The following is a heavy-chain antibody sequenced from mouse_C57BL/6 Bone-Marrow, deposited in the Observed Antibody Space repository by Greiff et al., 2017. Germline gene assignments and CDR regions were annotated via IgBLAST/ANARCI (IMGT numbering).Heavy chain of an antibody. D-gene: IGHD2-2*01. CDR3: ARGGLPDYYAMDY. CDR2: IYPGSGST. V-gene: IGHV1-55*01. CDR1: GYTFTSYW. Sequence: QVQLQQPGAELVKPGASVKMSCKASGYTFTSYWITWVKQRPGQGLEWIGDIYPGSGSTNYNEKFKSKATLTVDPSSSTAYMQLSSLQSEDSAVYYCARGGLPDYYAMDYWGQGTSVTVSS. J-gene: IGHJ4*01.